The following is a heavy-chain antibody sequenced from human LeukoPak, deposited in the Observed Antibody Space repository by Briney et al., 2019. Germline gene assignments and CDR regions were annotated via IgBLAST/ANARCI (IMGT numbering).Heavy chain of an antibody. Sequence: AGGSLTLSCAVSGVTVSSNFLNWVRQAPAKGLEWVSVLYSGGTRFYSYSVRGRFTISRDDSKNTLCLQMKTLRADDTAVYYCARPSPGGGAAGLFDYWGRGTLVTVSS. J-gene: IGHJ4*02. CDR2: LYSGGTR. CDR1: GVTVSSNF. V-gene: IGHV3-53*05. CDR3: ARPSPGGGAAGLFDY. D-gene: IGHD6-13*01.